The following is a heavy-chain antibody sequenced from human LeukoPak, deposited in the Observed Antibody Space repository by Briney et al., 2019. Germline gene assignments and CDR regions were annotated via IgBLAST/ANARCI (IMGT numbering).Heavy chain of an antibody. D-gene: IGHD6-6*01. CDR3: ARDSSSVYYYYYGIDV. V-gene: IGHV4-34*01. Sequence: PSETLSLTCAVYGGSFSGYYWSWMRQPPGKGLEWIGEINHSGSTNYNPSLKSRVTISVDTSKNQFSLKLSSVTAADTAVYYCARDSSSVYYYYYGIDVWGQGTTVTVSS. CDR2: INHSGST. J-gene: IGHJ6*02. CDR1: GGSFSGYY.